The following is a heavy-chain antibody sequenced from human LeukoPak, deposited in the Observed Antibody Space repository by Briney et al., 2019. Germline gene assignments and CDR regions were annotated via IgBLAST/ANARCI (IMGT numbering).Heavy chain of an antibody. CDR3: TTQWEPPPLYSDAFDI. D-gene: IGHD1-26*01. CDR1: GFTFSNAW. CDR2: IKSKTDGGTT. V-gene: IGHV3-15*01. J-gene: IGHJ3*02. Sequence: GGSLRLSCAASGFTFSNAWMSWVRQAPGKGLEWVGRIKSKTDGGTTDYAAPVKGRFTISRDDSKNTLYLQMNCLKTEDTAVYYCTTQWEPPPLYSDAFDIWGQGTMVTVSS.